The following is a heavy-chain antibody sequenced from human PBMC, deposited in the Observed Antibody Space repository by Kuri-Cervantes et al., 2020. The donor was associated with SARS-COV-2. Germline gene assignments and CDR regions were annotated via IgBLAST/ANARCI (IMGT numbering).Heavy chain of an antibody. D-gene: IGHD3-22*01. V-gene: IGHV4-34*01. CDR3: ARTDNSGYSYYFDY. CDR2: INHRGST. Sequence: ESLKISCAASGFTFSSYAMSWVRQPPGKGLEWIGEINHRGSTNYNPSLKSRVTISVDTSKNQSSLKLSSVTAADTAVYYCARTDNSGYSYYFDYWGQGTLVTVSS. J-gene: IGHJ4*02. CDR1: GFTFSSYA.